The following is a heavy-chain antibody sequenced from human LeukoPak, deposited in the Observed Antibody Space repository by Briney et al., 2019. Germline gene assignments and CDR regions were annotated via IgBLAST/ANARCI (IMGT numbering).Heavy chain of an antibody. Sequence: PGGSLRLSCAATGFTFSSYGMHRVRQAPGKGLEWVAVISYDGSNTYHADSVKGRFTISRDNPKNTLYLQMNSLRAEDTAVYYCAKAYSRIQLRLADYWGQGTLVTVSS. CDR2: ISYDGSNT. CDR1: GFTFSSYG. CDR3: AKAYSRIQLRLADY. V-gene: IGHV3-30*18. D-gene: IGHD5-18*01. J-gene: IGHJ4*02.